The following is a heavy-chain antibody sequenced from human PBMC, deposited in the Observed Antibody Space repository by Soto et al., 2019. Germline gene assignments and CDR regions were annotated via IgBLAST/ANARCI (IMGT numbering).Heavy chain of an antibody. CDR2: IYPGDSDT. J-gene: IGHJ6*04. CDR3: ASRIRSSSWPPGGGHYYYGMAV. D-gene: IGHD6-13*01. Sequence: PGESLKICCKGSGYRFTSYWIGWVRQMPGKGLEWMGIIYPGDSDTRYSPSFQGQVTISADKSISTAYLQGSSLKASDTAMYYCASRIRSSSWPPGGGHYYYGMAVWGEATTVTASS. V-gene: IGHV5-51*01. CDR1: GYRFTSYW.